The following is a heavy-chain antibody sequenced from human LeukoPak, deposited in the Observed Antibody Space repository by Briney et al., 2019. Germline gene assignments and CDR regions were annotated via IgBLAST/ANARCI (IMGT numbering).Heavy chain of an antibody. CDR2: ISSSSSYI. CDR1: GFTFSNYN. CDR3: ARVPYYYDTTGDPKDWYFDL. V-gene: IGHV3-21*01. D-gene: IGHD3-22*01. J-gene: IGHJ2*01. Sequence: NPGGSLRLSXAASGFTFSNYNLIWVRQAPGQGLEWVSSISSSSSYIYYADSVKGRFSISRDNAKNSLYLQMNSLRAEDTAVYYCARVPYYYDTTGDPKDWYFDLWGRGTLVTVSS.